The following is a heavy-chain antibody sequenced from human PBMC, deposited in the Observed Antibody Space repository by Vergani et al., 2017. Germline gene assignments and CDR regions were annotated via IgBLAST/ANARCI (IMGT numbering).Heavy chain of an antibody. CDR3: ARGTVDDYVWGSYRYNLDYFDY. V-gene: IGHV3-48*04. J-gene: IGHJ4*02. CDR2: ISSSGSTI. D-gene: IGHD3-16*02. CDR1: GFTFSSYW. Sequence: VQLVESGGGLVQPGGSLRLSCAASGFTFSSYWMSWVRQAPGKGLEWVSYISSSGSTIYYADSVKGRFTISRDNAKNSLYLQMNSLRAEDTAVYYCARGTVDDYVWGSYRYNLDYFDYWGQGTLVTVSS.